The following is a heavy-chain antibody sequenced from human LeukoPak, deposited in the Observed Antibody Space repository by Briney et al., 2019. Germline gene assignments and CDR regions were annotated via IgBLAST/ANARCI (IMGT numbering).Heavy chain of an antibody. Sequence: SVKVSCKASGGTFSSYAISWVRQAPGQGLEWVGGIIPIFGTANYAQKFQGRVTITADESTSTAYMELSSLRSEDTAVYYCARDILEVYGMDVWGQGTTVTVSS. CDR1: GGTFSSYA. CDR2: IIPIFGTA. CDR3: ARDILEVYGMDV. V-gene: IGHV1-69*13. D-gene: IGHD3-3*01. J-gene: IGHJ6*02.